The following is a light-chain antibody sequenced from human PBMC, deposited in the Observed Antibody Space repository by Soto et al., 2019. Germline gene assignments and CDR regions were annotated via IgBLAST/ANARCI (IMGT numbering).Light chain of an antibody. CDR1: TGAVTSGHY. Sequence: QAVVTQEPSLTVSPGGTVTLTCGSSTGAVTSGHYPYWFQQKPGQAPRTPIYDTSNKHSWTPARFSGSLLGGKAALTLSGAQPEDEAGYYCLLSDGGARVFGGGTKLTVL. V-gene: IGLV7-46*01. CDR2: DTS. J-gene: IGLJ2*01. CDR3: LLSDGGARV.